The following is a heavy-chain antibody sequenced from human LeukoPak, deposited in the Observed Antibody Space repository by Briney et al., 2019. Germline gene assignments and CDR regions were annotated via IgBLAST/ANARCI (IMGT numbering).Heavy chain of an antibody. CDR3: ARDSTEKTDSSGHYYYYYYMDV. V-gene: IGHV3-20*01. CDR2: INRNGGST. J-gene: IGHJ6*03. CDR1: GFTFDDYG. Sequence: GGSLRLSCAASGFTFDDYGMSWVRQAPGKGLEWVSGINRNGGSTAYEDSVKGRFTISRDNAKNSLYLQMNSLRAEDTALYHCARDSTEKTDSSGHYYYYYYMDVWGKGTTVTISS. D-gene: IGHD3-22*01.